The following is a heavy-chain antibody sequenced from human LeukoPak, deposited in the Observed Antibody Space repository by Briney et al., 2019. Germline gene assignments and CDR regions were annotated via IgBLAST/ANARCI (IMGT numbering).Heavy chain of an antibody. D-gene: IGHD5-18*01. V-gene: IGHV4-59*08. CDR1: GGSISSYY. CDR2: IYYSGST. CDR3: VRGYSRTYFDY. Sequence: SETLSLTCTVSGGSISSYYWSWIRQPPGKGLEWIGYIYYSGSTNYNPSLKSRVTISIDTSKNQFSLKLSSVTAADTAVYYCVRGYSRTYFDYWGQGTLVTVSS. J-gene: IGHJ4*02.